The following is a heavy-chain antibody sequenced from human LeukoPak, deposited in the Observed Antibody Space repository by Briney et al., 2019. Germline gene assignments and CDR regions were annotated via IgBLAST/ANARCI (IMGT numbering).Heavy chain of an antibody. CDR2: IYYSGST. Sequence: PSETLSLTCTVSGGSIDSSSYHWGWIRQPPGKGLENIGSIYYSGSTYYGPSLNSRVTISVDTSKNQFFLKLSSVTAADTAVYYCARIPTVTFFDYWGQGTLVTVSS. CDR3: ARIPTVTFFDY. J-gene: IGHJ4*02. D-gene: IGHD4-17*01. CDR1: GGSIDSSSYH. V-gene: IGHV4-39*01.